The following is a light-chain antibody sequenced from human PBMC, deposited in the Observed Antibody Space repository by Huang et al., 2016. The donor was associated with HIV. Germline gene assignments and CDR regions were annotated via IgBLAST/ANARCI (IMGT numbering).Light chain of an antibody. CDR3: QQYLRTPRT. CDR2: WAS. CDR1: HSISDAPNGQHY. Sequence: EILMTQSPDYLPVFLGARATIRCRSSHSISDAPNGQHYLAWYQQKPGQPPKLLIYWASTRAPGGSQRFSGGGSGTEFTLTISGLQAEDVAIYFCQQYLRTPRTFGPGT. J-gene: IGKJ3*01. V-gene: IGKV4-1*01.